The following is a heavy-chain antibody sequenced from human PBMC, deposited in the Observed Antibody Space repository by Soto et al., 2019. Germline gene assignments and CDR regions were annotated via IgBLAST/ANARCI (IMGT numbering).Heavy chain of an antibody. CDR1: VGSISSYY. J-gene: IGHJ6*02. CDR2: IYYSGST. Sequence: LPATLSLPCTSSVGSISSYYWSWIRQPPGKGLEWIGYIYYSGSTNYNPSLKSRVTISVDTSKNQFSLKLSSVTAADTAVYYCGRVYGGMDVWGQGTTVTVSS. D-gene: IGHD3-10*01. CDR3: GRVYGGMDV. V-gene: IGHV4-59*01.